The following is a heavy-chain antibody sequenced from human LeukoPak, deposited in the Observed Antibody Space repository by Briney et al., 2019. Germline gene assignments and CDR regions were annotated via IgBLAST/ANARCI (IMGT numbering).Heavy chain of an antibody. CDR3: AKEEGRLTGSLFRY. Sequence: PGRSLRLSCAASGFTFTTYGMHGLRQAPAKGLEWVAVIGYDVSNKYYADSVTGRFTIYRDNAKNSLYLQMNSLRVEDTAVYDCAKEEGRLTGSLFRYWGQGTLVTVSS. J-gene: IGHJ4*02. CDR1: GFTFTTYG. CDR2: IGYDVSNK. D-gene: IGHD3-9*01. V-gene: IGHV3-33*03.